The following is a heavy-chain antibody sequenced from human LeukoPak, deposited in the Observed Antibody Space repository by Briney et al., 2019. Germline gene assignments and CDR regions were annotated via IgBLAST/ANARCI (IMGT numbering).Heavy chain of an antibody. CDR2: IYYTGSV. CDR1: GASISTGGFY. D-gene: IGHD3-10*01. CDR3: ARDHSYYLGSQTSTLDV. J-gene: IGHJ6*02. V-gene: IGHV4-31*03. Sequence: PSQTLSLTCTISGASISTGGFYWTWIRQPPGEGLEWIGYIYYTGSVGYNASLKSRLTISLDTSKNRFSLKLNSVTAADTAVYYCARDHSYYLGSQTSTLDVWGQGTAVTVSS.